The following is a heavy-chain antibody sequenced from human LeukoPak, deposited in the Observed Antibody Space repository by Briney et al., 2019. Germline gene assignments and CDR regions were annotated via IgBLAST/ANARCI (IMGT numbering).Heavy chain of an antibody. CDR1: GFTFSSYA. J-gene: IGHJ4*02. D-gene: IGHD3-16*01. CDR3: ARQTVGITGVGITGVFDS. CDR2: ISSSGTTI. Sequence: GGSLRLSCAASGFTFSSYAMSWVRQAPGKGLEWVSSISSSGTTIDYADSVKGRFTISRDNRKKLLYLQMNSLRVKDTAVYYCARQTVGITGVGITGVFDSWGQGALVTVSS. V-gene: IGHV3-48*04.